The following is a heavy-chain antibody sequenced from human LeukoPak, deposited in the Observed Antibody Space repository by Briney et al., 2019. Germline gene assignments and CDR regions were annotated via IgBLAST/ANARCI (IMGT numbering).Heavy chain of an antibody. CDR3: AKGGGDSCYSSIDC. CDR1: GFTSSSYA. Sequence: GGSLRLSCAASGFTSSSYAMSWVRQVPGKGLEWVSSIYGSGGSTFYADSVKGRFTNSRDNSKNTLYLQMNSLRAEDTAVYFCAKGGGDSCYSSIDCWGQGTLVTVSS. V-gene: IGHV3-23*01. CDR2: IYGSGGST. J-gene: IGHJ4*02. D-gene: IGHD2-15*01.